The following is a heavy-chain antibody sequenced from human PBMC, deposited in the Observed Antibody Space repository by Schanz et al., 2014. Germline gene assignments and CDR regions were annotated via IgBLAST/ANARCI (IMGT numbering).Heavy chain of an antibody. D-gene: IGHD3-9*01. Sequence: EVHLLESGGGLVQPGGSLRLSCAASGFTFSIYGMSWVRQAPGKGLEWVSGIGGSGDSTHYADSVKGRFIISRDNSKNTLYLQVNSLRAEDTAVYYCAKHVRSLTGNDYWGQGTLITVSS. CDR3: AKHVRSLTGNDY. CDR2: IGGSGDST. CDR1: GFTFSIYG. J-gene: IGHJ4*02. V-gene: IGHV3-23*01.